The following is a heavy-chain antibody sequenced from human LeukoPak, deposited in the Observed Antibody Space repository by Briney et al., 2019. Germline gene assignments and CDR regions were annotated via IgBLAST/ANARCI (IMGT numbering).Heavy chain of an antibody. Sequence: SETLSLTCTVSGDSISSRSYYWGWIRQPPGKGLEWIGNIYYSGNTYYNTSLKSRVTISVDTSKNQFSLKLSSVTAAHTAVYYCARDRAKYYYDSSGYLDESYFDYWGQGTLVTVSS. D-gene: IGHD3-22*01. J-gene: IGHJ4*02. CDR2: IYYSGNT. V-gene: IGHV4-39*07. CDR1: GDSISSRSYY. CDR3: ARDRAKYYYDSSGYLDESYFDY.